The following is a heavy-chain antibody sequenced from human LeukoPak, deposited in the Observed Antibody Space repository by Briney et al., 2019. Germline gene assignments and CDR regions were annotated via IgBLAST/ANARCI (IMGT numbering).Heavy chain of an antibody. CDR1: GFTFSIYA. CDR3: AGLGITMIGGV. Sequence: GGSLRLSCAASGFTFSIYAMSWVRQAPGKGLEWVSGISGSGGRTYYVDSVKGRFTISRDNSKNTLYLQMNSLRAEDTAVYYCAGLGITMIGGVWGKGTTVTISS. V-gene: IGHV3-23*01. D-gene: IGHD3-10*02. CDR2: ISGSGGRT. J-gene: IGHJ6*04.